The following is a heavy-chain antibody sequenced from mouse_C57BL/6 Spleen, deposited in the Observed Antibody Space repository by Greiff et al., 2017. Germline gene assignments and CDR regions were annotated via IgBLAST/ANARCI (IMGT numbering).Heavy chain of an antibody. CDR3: TRDGGITTDYYAMDY. CDR2: ISSGGDYI. J-gene: IGHJ4*01. Sequence: EVTLVESGEGLVKPGGSLKLSCAASGFTFSSYAMSWVRQPPEKRLEWVAYISSGGDYIYYADTVKGRFTISRDNARNTLYLQMSSLKSEDTAMYYCTRDGGITTDYYAMDYWGQGTSVTVSS. CDR1: GFTFSSYA. D-gene: IGHD2-4*01. V-gene: IGHV5-9-1*02.